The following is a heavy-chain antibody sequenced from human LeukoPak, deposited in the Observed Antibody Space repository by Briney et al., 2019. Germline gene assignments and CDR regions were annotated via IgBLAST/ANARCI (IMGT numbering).Heavy chain of an antibody. CDR3: ARSTYYDFWSGYSFWFDP. Sequence: SETLSLTCTVSGGSISGYYWSWIRQPPGKGLEWIGYIYYSGSTNYNPSLKSRVTISVDTSKNQFSLKLSSVTAADTAVYYCARSTYYDFWSGYSFWFDPWGQGTLVTVSS. J-gene: IGHJ5*02. D-gene: IGHD3-3*01. CDR1: GGSISGYY. CDR2: IYYSGST. V-gene: IGHV4-59*01.